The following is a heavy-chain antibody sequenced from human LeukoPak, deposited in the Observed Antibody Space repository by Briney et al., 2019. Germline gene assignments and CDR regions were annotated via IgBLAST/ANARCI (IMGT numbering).Heavy chain of an antibody. CDR3: AREDYGSGSSFDY. CDR1: GFTFSSYW. Sequence: GGSLRLSCAASGFTFSSYWMHWVRQAPGKGLVWVSCIKSDGSSTIYADSVKGRFTISRDNAKNSLYLQMNSLRAEDTAVYYCAREDYGSGSSFDYWGQGTLVTVSS. D-gene: IGHD3-10*01. CDR2: IKSDGSST. J-gene: IGHJ4*02. V-gene: IGHV3-74*01.